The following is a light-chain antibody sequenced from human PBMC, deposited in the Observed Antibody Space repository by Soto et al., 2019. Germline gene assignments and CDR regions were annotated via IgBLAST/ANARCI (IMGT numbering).Light chain of an antibody. J-gene: IGKJ5*01. CDR2: GAS. CDR1: QNIRSK. Sequence: IVMPQSPATLSVSPGEGATLSCRASQNIRSKLAWYQQKPGQAPRLLISGASTRATGIPVRFSGSGSGTEFALAISSLQSEDFAVYYCQQHNQWPITFGQGTRLEIK. CDR3: QQHNQWPIT. V-gene: IGKV3-15*01.